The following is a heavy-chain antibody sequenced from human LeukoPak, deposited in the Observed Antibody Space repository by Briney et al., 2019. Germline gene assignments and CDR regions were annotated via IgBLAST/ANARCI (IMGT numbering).Heavy chain of an antibody. CDR3: ARIITYYDFSCWFDP. J-gene: IGHJ5*02. CDR1: GGSISSYY. Sequence: SETLSLTCTVSGGSISSYYWSWIRQPPGKGLEWIGYIYYSGSTNYNPSLKSRVTISVDTSKNQFSLKLSSVPAADTAVYYCARIITYYDFSCWFDPWGQGTLVTVSS. CDR2: IYYSGST. D-gene: IGHD3-3*01. V-gene: IGHV4-59*08.